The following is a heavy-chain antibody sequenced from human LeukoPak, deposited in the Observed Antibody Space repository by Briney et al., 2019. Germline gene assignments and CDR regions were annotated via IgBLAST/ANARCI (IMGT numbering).Heavy chain of an antibody. D-gene: IGHD2-21*02. J-gene: IGHJ1*01. CDR1: GGSISSGSYY. Sequence: PSQTLSLTCTVSGGSISSGSYYWSWIRQPAGKGLEWIGRIYTSGSTNYNPSLKSRVTISVDTSKNQFSLKLSSVTPADTAVYYCARGPYCGGDCYSHEYFQHWGQGTLVTVSS. CDR3: ARGPYCGGDCYSHEYFQH. V-gene: IGHV4-61*02. CDR2: IYTSGST.